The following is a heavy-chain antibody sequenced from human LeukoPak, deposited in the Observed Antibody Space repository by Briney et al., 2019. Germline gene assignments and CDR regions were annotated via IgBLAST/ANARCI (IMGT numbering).Heavy chain of an antibody. J-gene: IGHJ5*02. CDR2: IYPGDSDT. CDR3: ARGGYGQLVFNWFDP. V-gene: IGHV5-51*01. D-gene: IGHD6-6*01. Sequence: GESLTISCKGSGYRFTSYWIGWVRQMPGKGLEWMGIIYPGDSDTRYSPSLQGQVTISADKSISTAYLQWSSLKASDTAMYYCARGGYGQLVFNWFDPWGQGTLVTVSS. CDR1: GYRFTSYW.